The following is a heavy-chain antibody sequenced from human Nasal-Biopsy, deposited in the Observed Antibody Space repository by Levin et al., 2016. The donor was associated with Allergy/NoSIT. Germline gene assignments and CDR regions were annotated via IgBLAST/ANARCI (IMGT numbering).Heavy chain of an antibody. CDR2: IGSAGDT. Sequence: GESLKISCAASGFAFDKYVMHWVRQTTGKGLEWVSRIGSAGDTYYGDSVKGRFRISRDNAQNSSYLQMNSLRAGDTAVYFCAREGSSSSFDLWGQGTLVTVSS. CDR1: GFAFDKYV. D-gene: IGHD6-19*01. J-gene: IGHJ4*03. V-gene: IGHV3-13*04. CDR3: AREGSSSSFDL.